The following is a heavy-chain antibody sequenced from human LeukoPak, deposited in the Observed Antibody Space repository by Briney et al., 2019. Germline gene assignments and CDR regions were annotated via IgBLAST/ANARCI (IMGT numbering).Heavy chain of an antibody. CDR2: INPSGGST. D-gene: IGHD6-13*01. J-gene: IGHJ4*02. CDR3: ATDSSSIAAAEFDY. CDR1: GYTFTSYY. V-gene: IGHV1-46*01. Sequence: GASVKVSCKASGYTFTSYYMHWVRQAPGQGLEWMGIINPSGGSTSYAQKFQGRVTITADTSTDTAYMELSSLRSEDTAVYYCATDSSSIAAAEFDYWGQGTLVTVSS.